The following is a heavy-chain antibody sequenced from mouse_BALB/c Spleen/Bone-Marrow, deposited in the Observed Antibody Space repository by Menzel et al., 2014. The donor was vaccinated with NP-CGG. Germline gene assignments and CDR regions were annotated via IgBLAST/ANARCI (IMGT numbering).Heavy chain of an antibody. CDR3: VGRVQLDY. J-gene: IGHJ2*01. CDR2: ISSGGSYT. CDR1: GFAFSSYD. Sequence: EVQRVESGGGLVKPGGSLKLSCAAFGFAFSSYDMSWVRQTPEKRLEWVATISSGGSYTYYPDSVKGRFTISRDNARNTLYLQMSSLRSEDTALYYCVGRVQLDYWGQGTTLTVSS. V-gene: IGHV5-9*02.